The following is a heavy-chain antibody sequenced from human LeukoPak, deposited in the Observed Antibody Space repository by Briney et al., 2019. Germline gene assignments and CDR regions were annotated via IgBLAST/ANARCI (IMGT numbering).Heavy chain of an antibody. V-gene: IGHV1-24*01. CDR3: ATDQYYYGSGSTRFDY. J-gene: IGHJ4*02. CDR2: FDPEDGET. Sequence: ASLNVSCKVSGYTLTELSMHWVRQAPGKGLEWMGGFDPEDGETIYAQNFQGRLTMTEDTSTDTAYMELSSLRSEDTAVYYCATDQYYYGSGSTRFDYWGQGTLVTVSS. D-gene: IGHD3-10*01. CDR1: GYTLTELS.